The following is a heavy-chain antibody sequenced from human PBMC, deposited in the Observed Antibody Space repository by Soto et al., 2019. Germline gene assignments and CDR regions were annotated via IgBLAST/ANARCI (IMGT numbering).Heavy chain of an antibody. D-gene: IGHD3-10*01. CDR1: GYTFTSYA. V-gene: IGHV1-3*01. CDR3: ARDTSRGEYDY. J-gene: IGHJ4*02. CDR2: INAGNGNT. Sequence: EASVKVSCKASGYTFTSYAMHWVRQAPGQRLEWMGWINAGNGNTKYSQKFQGRVTITRDTSASTAYMELSSLRSDDTAVYFCARDTSRGEYDYWGQGTLVTVSS.